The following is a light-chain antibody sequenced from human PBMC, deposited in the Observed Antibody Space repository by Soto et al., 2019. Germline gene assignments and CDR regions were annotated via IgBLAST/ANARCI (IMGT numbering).Light chain of an antibody. J-gene: IGKJ1*01. CDR1: QSISSY. V-gene: IGKV1-39*01. CDR2: AAS. Sequence: DIQMTQSPSSLSASVGDRVTITCRASQSISSYLNWYQQKPGKAPKLLIYAASSLQSGVPSRFSGSGSGTDITLTISSLQTEDFATYYCQQSYSTSWTFGQGTKVEIK. CDR3: QQSYSTSWT.